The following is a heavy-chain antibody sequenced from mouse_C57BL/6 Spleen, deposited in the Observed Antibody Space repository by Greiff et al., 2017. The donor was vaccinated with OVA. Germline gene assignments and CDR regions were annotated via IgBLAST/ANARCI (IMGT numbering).Heavy chain of an antibody. Sequence: EVKLVESGEGLVKPGGSLKLSCAASGFTFSSYAMSWVRQTPEKRLEWVAYISSGGDYIYYADTVKGRFTISRDNARNTLYLQMSSLKSEDTAMYYCTRNWDDYYAMDYWGQGTSVTVSS. CDR3: TRNWDDYYAMDY. D-gene: IGHD4-1*01. J-gene: IGHJ4*01. CDR1: GFTFSSYA. V-gene: IGHV5-9-1*02. CDR2: ISSGGDYI.